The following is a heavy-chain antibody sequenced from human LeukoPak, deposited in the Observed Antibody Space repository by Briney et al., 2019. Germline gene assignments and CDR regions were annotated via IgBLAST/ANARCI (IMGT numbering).Heavy chain of an antibody. CDR1: GFTFSSYS. V-gene: IGHV3-21*01. J-gene: IGHJ6*03. CDR2: ISGSSSYI. D-gene: IGHD4-11*01. CDR3: ARDFATPTSRRYSYYMDV. Sequence: GGSLRLSCAASGFTFSSYSMNWVRQAPGKGLEWVSSISGSSSYIYYADSVKGRFTISRDNAKNSLYLQMSSLRAEDTAVYYCARDFATPTSRRYSYYMDVWGKGTTVTVSS.